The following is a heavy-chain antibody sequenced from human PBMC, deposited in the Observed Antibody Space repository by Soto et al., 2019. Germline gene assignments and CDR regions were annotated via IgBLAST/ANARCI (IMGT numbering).Heavy chain of an antibody. V-gene: IGHV4-59*08. J-gene: IGHJ4*02. Sequence: XXTLSLPCTVSGGSISSYYWRWIPQPPGKGLEWIGYIYYSGSTNYNPSLKSRVTISVDTSKNQFSLKLNSMKAADTAVYYCARHNYGSGSTYFDYWGQGTLVTVS. CDR1: GGSISSYY. CDR2: IYYSGST. D-gene: IGHD3-10*01. CDR3: ARHNYGSGSTYFDY.